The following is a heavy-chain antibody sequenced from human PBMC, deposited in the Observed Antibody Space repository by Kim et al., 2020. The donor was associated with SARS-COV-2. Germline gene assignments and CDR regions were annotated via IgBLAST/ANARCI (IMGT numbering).Heavy chain of an antibody. V-gene: IGHV2-5*02. CDR2: IYWDDDK. D-gene: IGHD3-9*01. Sequence: SGPTLVNPTQTLTLTCTFSGFSLSTSGVGVGWIRQPPGKALEWLALIYWDDDKRYSPSLKSRLTITKDTSKNQVVLTMTNMDPVDTATYYCAHSDVFRDLRYFDWTVETEQFDYWGQGTLVTVSS. CDR1: GFSLSTSGVG. J-gene: IGHJ4*02. CDR3: AHSDVFRDLRYFDWTVETEQFDY.